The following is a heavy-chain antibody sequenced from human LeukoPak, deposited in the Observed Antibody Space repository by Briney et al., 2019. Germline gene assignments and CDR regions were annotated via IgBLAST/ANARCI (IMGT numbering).Heavy chain of an antibody. J-gene: IGHJ1*01. V-gene: IGHV1-8*01. D-gene: IGHD4-17*01. CDR2: MNPNSGNT. CDR1: GYTFTSYD. Sequence: GASVKVSCKASGYTFTSYDINWVRQATGQGLEWMGWMNPNSGNTGYAQKFQGRVTMTRNTSISTAYMELRSLRSDDTAVYYCAIRPYGDYVYFQHWGQGTLVTVSS. CDR3: AIRPYGDYVYFQH.